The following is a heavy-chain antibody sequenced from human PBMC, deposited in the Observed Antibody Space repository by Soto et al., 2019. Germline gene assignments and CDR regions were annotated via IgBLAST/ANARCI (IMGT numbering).Heavy chain of an antibody. V-gene: IGHV5-51*01. J-gene: IGHJ5*02. Sequence: PGESLKISCKGSGYSFTTYCIGWVRQMPGKGLEWMGIIYPGDSDTRYSPSFQGQVTISTDKSISTAYLQWSSLKASDTAIYYCARRYSGCDYYFYPWGQGTLVTVSS. CDR2: IYPGDSDT. D-gene: IGHD5-12*01. CDR1: GYSFTTYC. CDR3: ARRYSGCDYYFYP.